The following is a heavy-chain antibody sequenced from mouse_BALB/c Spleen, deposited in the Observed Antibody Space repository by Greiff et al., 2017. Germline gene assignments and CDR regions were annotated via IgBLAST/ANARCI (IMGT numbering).Heavy chain of an antibody. D-gene: IGHD3-3*01. V-gene: IGHV5-6-3*01. CDR2: INSNGGST. CDR3: AREGTAY. Sequence: EVQGVESGGGLVQPGGSLKLSCAASGFTFSSYGMSWVRQTPDKRLELVATINSNGGSTYYPDSVKGRFTISRDNAKNTLYLQMSSLKSEDTAMYYCAREGTAYWGQGTLGTVSA. CDR1: GFTFSSYG. J-gene: IGHJ3*01.